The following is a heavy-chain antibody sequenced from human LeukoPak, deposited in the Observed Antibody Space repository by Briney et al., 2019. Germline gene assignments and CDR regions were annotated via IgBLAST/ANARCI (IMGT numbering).Heavy chain of an antibody. CDR1: GFTFSSYA. CDR2: ISYDGSNK. D-gene: IGHD4/OR15-4a*01. V-gene: IGHV3-30-3*01. Sequence: GGSLRLSCAASGFTFSSYAMHWVRQAPGKGLEWVAVISYDGSNKYYADSVKGRFTISRDNAKNTLYLQMNSLRAEDTAVYYCARDKRLYGGTPLGYWGQGTLVTVSS. CDR3: ARDKRLYGGTPLGY. J-gene: IGHJ4*02.